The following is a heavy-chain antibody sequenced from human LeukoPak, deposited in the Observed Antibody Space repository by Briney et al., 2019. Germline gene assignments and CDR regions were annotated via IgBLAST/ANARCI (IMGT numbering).Heavy chain of an antibody. D-gene: IGHD3-22*01. CDR2: IYSGGST. V-gene: IGHV3-53*01. CDR3: ARANSGYPLLLGY. Sequence: GGSLRLSCAASGFTVSSNYMSWVRQAPGKGLEWVSVIYSGGSTYYADSVKGRFTISRDNSKNTLYLQMNSLRAEDTAVYYCARANSGYPLLLGYWGQGTLVTVSS. CDR1: GFTVSSNY. J-gene: IGHJ4*02.